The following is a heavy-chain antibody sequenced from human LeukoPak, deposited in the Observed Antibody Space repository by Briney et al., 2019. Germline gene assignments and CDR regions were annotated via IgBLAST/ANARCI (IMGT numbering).Heavy chain of an antibody. CDR2: VSSTGGDK. CDR3: ARGENGSFDR. Sequence: GGSLILSCAASGFIFTDYWMYWIRQAPGKGLEWISYVSSTGGDKFYADSVKGRFTISRDNARNSVYMEMNDLIDEDTAFYYCARGENGSFDRWGQGTLVIVSS. D-gene: IGHD3-10*01. CDR1: GFIFTDYW. J-gene: IGHJ4*02. V-gene: IGHV3-11*01.